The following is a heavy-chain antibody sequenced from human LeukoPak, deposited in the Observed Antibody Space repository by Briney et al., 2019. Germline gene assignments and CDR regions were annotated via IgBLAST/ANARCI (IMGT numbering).Heavy chain of an antibody. CDR2: MNPNSGNT. CDR3: ARGDYGDYPIITDY. J-gene: IGHJ4*02. D-gene: IGHD4-17*01. CDR1: GYTFTSYD. Sequence: GASVKVSCKASGYTFTSYDINWVRQATGQGLEWMGWMNPNSGNTGYAQKFQGRVTMTRNTSIRTAYMELSSLRSEDTAVYYCARGDYGDYPIITDYWGQGTLVTVSS. V-gene: IGHV1-8*01.